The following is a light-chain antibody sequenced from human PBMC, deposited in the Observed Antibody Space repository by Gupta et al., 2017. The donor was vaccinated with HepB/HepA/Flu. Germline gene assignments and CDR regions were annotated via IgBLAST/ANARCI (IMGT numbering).Light chain of an antibody. CDR2: DDS. CDR1: NIKSKS. CDR3: QVWDSSGDVV. Sequence: SYVLTPPPSVSVAPGKTATITCGGNNIKSKSVHWYQQKPGQAPVVVVYDDSDRPSGIPERFSGSNSGNTATLTISRVEAGDEADFYCQVWDSSGDVVFGGGTKLTVL. V-gene: IGLV3-21*03. J-gene: IGLJ2*01.